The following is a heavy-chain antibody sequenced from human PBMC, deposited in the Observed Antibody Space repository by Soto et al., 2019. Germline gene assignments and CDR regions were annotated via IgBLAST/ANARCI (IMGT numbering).Heavy chain of an antibody. CDR2: MNPNSGNT. Sequence: GASVKVSCKASGYTFTSYDINWVRQATGQGLEWMGWMNPNSGNTGYAQKFQGRVTMTTDTSTSTAYMELRSLRSDDTAVYYCARCIAVAGYNWFDPWGQGTLVTVSS. CDR3: ARCIAVAGYNWFDP. J-gene: IGHJ5*02. CDR1: GYTFTSYD. V-gene: IGHV1-8*01. D-gene: IGHD6-19*01.